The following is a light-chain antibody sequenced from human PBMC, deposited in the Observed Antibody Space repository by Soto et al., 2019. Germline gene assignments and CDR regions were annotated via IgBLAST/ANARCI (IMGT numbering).Light chain of an antibody. V-gene: IGLV2-14*01. CDR3: SSYTRNSTVA. J-gene: IGLJ2*01. CDR1: SSDVGGYAY. CDR2: EVS. Sequence: QSALTQPASVSGSPGQTITISCTGTSSDVGGYAYVSWYQQYPGKVPKLVISEVSNRPSGVSHRFSGSRSGNTASLTISGLQAEDEADYHCSSYTRNSTVAFGGGTKLTVL.